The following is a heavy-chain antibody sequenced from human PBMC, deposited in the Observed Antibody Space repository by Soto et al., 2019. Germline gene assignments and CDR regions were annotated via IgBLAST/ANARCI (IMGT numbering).Heavy chain of an antibody. CDR3: ARDIMVRGRSYYGMDV. CDR2: IWSDGSNE. V-gene: IGHV3-33*01. D-gene: IGHD3-10*01. J-gene: IGHJ6*02. Sequence: QVQLVESGGGVVQPGMSLRLSCAASGFTFSTYGVHWVRQAPGKGLEWVAVIWSDGSNEYYADSVKGRFTISRDNTKNGRALQMDSLTTEDTAVYYCARDIMVRGRSYYGMDVWGQGTTVTVSS. CDR1: GFTFSTYG.